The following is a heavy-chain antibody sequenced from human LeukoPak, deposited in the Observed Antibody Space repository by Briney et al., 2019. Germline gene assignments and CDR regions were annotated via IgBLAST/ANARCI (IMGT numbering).Heavy chain of an antibody. J-gene: IGHJ4*02. V-gene: IGHV1-69*06. CDR1: GGTFSSYA. D-gene: IGHD2-15*01. CDR3: ATDAHYCSGGSCYPRSYYFDY. Sequence: SVKVSCKASGGTFSSYAISWVRQAPGQGLEWMGGIIPIFGTANYAQKFQGRVTMTEDTSTDTAYMELSSLRSEDTAVYYCATDAHYCSGGSCYPRSYYFDYWGQGTLVTVSS. CDR2: IIPIFGTA.